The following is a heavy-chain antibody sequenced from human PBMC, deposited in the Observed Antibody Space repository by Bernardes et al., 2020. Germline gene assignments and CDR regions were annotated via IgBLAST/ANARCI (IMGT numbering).Heavy chain of an antibody. Sequence: GGSLRLSRAASGFTFSSYGMHWVRQAPGKGLEWVAVISYDGSNKYYADSVKGRFTISRDNSKNTLYLQMNSLRAEDTAVYYCAKGAYSFPGVLQHWGQGTLVTVSS. CDR1: GFTFSSYG. CDR3: AKGAYSFPGVLQH. D-gene: IGHD5-18*01. V-gene: IGHV3-30*18. CDR2: ISYDGSNK. J-gene: IGHJ1*01.